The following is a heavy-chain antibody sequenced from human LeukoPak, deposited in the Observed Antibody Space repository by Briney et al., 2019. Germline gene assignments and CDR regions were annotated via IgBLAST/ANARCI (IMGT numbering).Heavy chain of an antibody. J-gene: IGHJ4*02. CDR3: AKKKAGYSSSLGAPLGY. CDR2: ISGSGGST. Sequence: GGSLRLSCAASGFTFSSCAMSWVRQAPGKGLEWVSAISGSGGSTYYADSVKGRFTISRDNSKNTLYLQMNSLRAEDTAVYYCAKKKAGYSSSLGAPLGYWGQGTLVTVSS. CDR1: GFTFSSCA. V-gene: IGHV3-23*01. D-gene: IGHD6-13*01.